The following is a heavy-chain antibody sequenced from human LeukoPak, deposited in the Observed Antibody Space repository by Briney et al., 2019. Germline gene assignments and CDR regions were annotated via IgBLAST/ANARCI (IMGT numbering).Heavy chain of an antibody. Sequence: GSSVKVSCKASGGTFSSYAISWVRQAPGQGLEWMGGLIPIFGTANYAQKFQGRVTITTDESTSTAYMELRSLRSDDTAVYYCARDRRPYYYDSSGYWFDYWGQGTLVTVSS. D-gene: IGHD3-22*01. CDR2: LIPIFGTA. CDR1: GGTFSSYA. J-gene: IGHJ4*02. V-gene: IGHV1-69*05. CDR3: ARDRRPYYYDSSGYWFDY.